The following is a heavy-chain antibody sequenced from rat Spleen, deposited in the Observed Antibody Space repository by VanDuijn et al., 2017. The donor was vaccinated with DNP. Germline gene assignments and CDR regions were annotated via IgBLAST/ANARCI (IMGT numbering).Heavy chain of an antibody. D-gene: IGHD1-2*01. CDR3: ATRPIYYYSSGYAMDA. J-gene: IGHJ4*01. CDR1: GFTFSDYG. Sequence: EVQLVESGGGLVQPGRSMKLSCAASGFTFSDYGMAWVLQAPTKGMEWVASISYDCGSTYYRDSVQGRFTISRDNEKITLYLQMDSLRSEDTATYYFATRPIYYYSSGYAMDAWGQGTSVTVSS. CDR2: ISYDCGST. V-gene: IGHV5-20*01.